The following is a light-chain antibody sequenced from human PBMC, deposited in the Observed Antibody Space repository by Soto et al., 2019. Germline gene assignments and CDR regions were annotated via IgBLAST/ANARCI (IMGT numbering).Light chain of an antibody. CDR1: QDIDNY. CDR3: HQYDGLPA. CDR2: DAS. V-gene: IGKV1-33*01. J-gene: IGKJ4*01. Sequence: DIQMTQSPSSLSASVGDRVTITCQASQDIDNYLNWYQQKPGKAPKLLIYDASNLEPGVTSRFSGSGSGTHFTLTISSLQPEDIATYYCHQYDGLPAFGGGTKVEIK.